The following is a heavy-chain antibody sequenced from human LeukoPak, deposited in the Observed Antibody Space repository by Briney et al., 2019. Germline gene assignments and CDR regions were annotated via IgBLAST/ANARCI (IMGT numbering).Heavy chain of an antibody. CDR3: ARGDGDYGWFDP. CDR1: GGSINTYY. D-gene: IGHD4-17*01. J-gene: IGHJ5*02. V-gene: IGHV4-59*01. CDR2: NSGTT. Sequence: SETLSLTCTVSGGSINTYYWSWIRQPPGKGLEWIGYNSGTTDYNPSLKSRVTISVDTSKNHFSLKLSSVTAADTAVYYCARGDGDYGWFDPWGQGTLVTVSS.